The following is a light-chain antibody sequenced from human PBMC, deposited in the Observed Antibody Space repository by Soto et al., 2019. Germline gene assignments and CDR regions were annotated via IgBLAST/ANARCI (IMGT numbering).Light chain of an antibody. CDR1: QSVSSN. V-gene: IGKV3-15*01. J-gene: IGKJ5*01. Sequence: EIVMPHSPSTLSVSPGERATLSCRASQSVSSNLAWYQQKPGQAPRLLLYGPSTRATGIPARFSGSGSGTEFTLTISSLQSEDFAVYYCQQYNNWPPITFGQGTRLEIK. CDR2: GPS. CDR3: QQYNNWPPIT.